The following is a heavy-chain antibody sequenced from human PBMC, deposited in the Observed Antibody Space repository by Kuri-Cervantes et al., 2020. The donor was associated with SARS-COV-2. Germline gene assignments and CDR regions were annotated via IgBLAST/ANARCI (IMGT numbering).Heavy chain of an antibody. V-gene: IGHV3-49*04. CDR3: TRDDFWSGYADY. D-gene: IGHD3-3*01. J-gene: IGHJ4*02. CDR2: IRSKAYGGTT. CDR1: GFTFGDYA. Sequence: GGSLRLSCTASGFTFGDYAMSWVRQAPGKGLEWVGFIRSKAYGGTTEYAASVKGRFTISRDDSKSIAYLQMNSLKTEDTAVYYCTRDDFWSGYADYWGQGALITVSS.